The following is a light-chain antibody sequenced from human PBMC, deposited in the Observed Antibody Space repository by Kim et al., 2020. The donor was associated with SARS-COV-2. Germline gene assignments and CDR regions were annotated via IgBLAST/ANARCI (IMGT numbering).Light chain of an antibody. CDR3: QQYVTSPGYT. V-gene: IGKV3-20*01. CDR2: GAS. J-gene: IGKJ2*01. Sequence: EIVLTQSPGILSLSPGERATLSCRASQSVSSNYLGWYQQKPGQAPRLLIYGASSRATGIPDRFSGSGSGTDFTLTISRLEPEDFAVYYCQQYVTSPGYTFGQGTKLEI. CDR1: QSVSSNY.